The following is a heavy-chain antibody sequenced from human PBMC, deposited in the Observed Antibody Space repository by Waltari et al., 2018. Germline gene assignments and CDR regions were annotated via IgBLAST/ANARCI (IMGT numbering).Heavy chain of an antibody. Sequence: QVQLQESGPGLVKPSETLSLTCTVSGGSISSHYWIWIRQPPGKGLEWVGYIYYSGSTTYTPSLKSRVTISVDTAKNQFSLKLSSVTAADTAVYYCARAPRYRGASDVWGKGTTVTVSS. J-gene: IGHJ6*04. CDR2: IYYSGST. D-gene: IGHD2-15*01. CDR3: ARAPRYRGASDV. CDR1: GGSISSHY. V-gene: IGHV4-59*11.